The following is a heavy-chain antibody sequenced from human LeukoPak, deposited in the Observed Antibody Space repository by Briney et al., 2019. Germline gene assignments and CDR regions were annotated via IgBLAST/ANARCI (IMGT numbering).Heavy chain of an antibody. Sequence: GASVKVSCKASGYTFTGYYMHWVRQAPGQGLEWMGWINPNSGGTNYAQKFQGRVTMTRDTSISTAYMELSRLRSDDTTVYYCALIVDYYDSSGYYYWFDPWGQRTLVTVSS. CDR1: GYTFTGYY. CDR2: INPNSGGT. J-gene: IGHJ5*02. V-gene: IGHV1-2*02. CDR3: ALIVDYYDSSGYYYWFDP. D-gene: IGHD3-22*01.